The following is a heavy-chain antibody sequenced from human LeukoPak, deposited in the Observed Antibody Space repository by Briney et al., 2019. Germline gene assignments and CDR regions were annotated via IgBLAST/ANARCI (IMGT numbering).Heavy chain of an antibody. CDR1: GFTFSSYT. J-gene: IGHJ4*02. D-gene: IGHD4-17*01. CDR3: AKIATVMFDY. CDR2: ISGDSTGT. Sequence: GGSLRLSCVASGFTFSSYTMTWVRQAPGEGLEWVSGISGDSTGTYYADSVKGRFTISRDNPKNTLFLQMNSLRAEDTAVYYCAKIATVMFDYWGQGTLVTVSS. V-gene: IGHV3-23*01.